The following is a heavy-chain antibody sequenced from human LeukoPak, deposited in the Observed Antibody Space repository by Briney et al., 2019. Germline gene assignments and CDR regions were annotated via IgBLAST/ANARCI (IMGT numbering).Heavy chain of an antibody. CDR3: ARARGDDSSGYYYYFDY. CDR1: GFTFSSYA. D-gene: IGHD3-22*01. Sequence: GGSLRLSCAASGFTFSSYAMHWVRQAPGKGLEYVSAISSNGGSTYYANSVKGRFTISRDNSKNTLYLQMGSLRAEDMAVYYCARARGDDSSGYYYYFDYWGQGTLVTVSS. V-gene: IGHV3-64*01. J-gene: IGHJ4*02. CDR2: ISSNGGST.